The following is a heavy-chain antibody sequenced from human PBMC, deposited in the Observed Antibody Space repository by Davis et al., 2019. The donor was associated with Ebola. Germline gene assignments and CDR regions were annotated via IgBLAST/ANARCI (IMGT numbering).Heavy chain of an antibody. V-gene: IGHV3-23*01. D-gene: IGHD3-3*01. CDR1: GFTFSSYA. Sequence: PGGSLRLSCAASGFTFSSYAMSWVRQAPGKGLEWVSAISGSGGSTYYADSVKGRFTISRDNSKNTLYLQMNSLRAEDTAVYYCAKDSRYDFWSGYYEGMDVWGQGTTVTVSS. J-gene: IGHJ6*02. CDR3: AKDSRYDFWSGYYEGMDV. CDR2: ISGSGGST.